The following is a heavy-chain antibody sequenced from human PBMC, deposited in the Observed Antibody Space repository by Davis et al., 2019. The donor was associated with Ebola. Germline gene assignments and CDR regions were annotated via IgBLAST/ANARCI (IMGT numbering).Heavy chain of an antibody. CDR2: ISSSGSTI. J-gene: IGHJ6*02. V-gene: IGHV3-11*04. Sequence: LSLTCAASGFTFSDYYMSWIRQAPGKGLEWVSYISSSGSTIYYADSVKGRFTISRDNAKNSLYLQMNSLRAEDTAVYYCARRQQPPYGMDVWGQGTTVTVSS. D-gene: IGHD6-13*01. CDR1: GFTFSDYY. CDR3: ARRQQPPYGMDV.